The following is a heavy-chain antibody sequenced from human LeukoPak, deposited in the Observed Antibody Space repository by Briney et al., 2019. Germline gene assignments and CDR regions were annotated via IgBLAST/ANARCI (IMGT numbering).Heavy chain of an antibody. Sequence: RASVKVSCKASGGTFSNYAISWVRQAPGQGLEWMGWISAYNGNTNYAQKLQGRVTMTTDTSTSTAYMELRSLRSDDTAVYYCARKVLAAAGISWFDPWGQGTLVTVSS. CDR1: GGTFSNYA. CDR3: ARKVLAAAGISWFDP. D-gene: IGHD6-13*01. CDR2: ISAYNGNT. V-gene: IGHV1-18*01. J-gene: IGHJ5*02.